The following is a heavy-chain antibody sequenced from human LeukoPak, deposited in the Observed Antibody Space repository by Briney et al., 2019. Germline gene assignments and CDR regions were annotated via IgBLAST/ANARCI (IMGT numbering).Heavy chain of an antibody. J-gene: IGHJ4*02. CDR1: GLTFSSYA. V-gene: IGHV3-23*01. Sequence: TGGSLRLSCAASGLTFSSYAMTWVRQAPGKGLEWVSVISGSGGTTYYADSVKGRFTISGDNSKNTLYLQMNSLRAEDKAVYYCAGGLFVWGDYRILDFWGQGTLVTVSS. CDR3: AGGLFVWGDYRILDF. CDR2: ISGSGGTT. D-gene: IGHD3-16*02.